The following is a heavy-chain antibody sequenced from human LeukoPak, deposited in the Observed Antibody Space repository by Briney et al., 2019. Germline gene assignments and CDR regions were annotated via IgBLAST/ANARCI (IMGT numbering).Heavy chain of an antibody. CDR3: ARAKPTVTTFLGAFDI. CDR2: IIPIFGTA. J-gene: IGHJ3*02. V-gene: IGHV1-69*05. D-gene: IGHD4-17*01. Sequence: GSSVKVSCKASGGTFSSYAISWVRQAPGQGLEWMGGIIPIFGTANYVQKFQGRVTITTDESTSTAYMELSSLRSEDTAVYYCARAKPTVTTFLGAFDIWGQGTMVTVSS. CDR1: GGTFSSYA.